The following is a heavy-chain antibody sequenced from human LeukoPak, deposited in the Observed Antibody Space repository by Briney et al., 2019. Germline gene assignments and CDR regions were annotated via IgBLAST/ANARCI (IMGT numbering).Heavy chain of an antibody. CDR2: INHSGST. D-gene: IGHD2/OR15-2a*01. CDR3: ASASLNIYAFDI. CDR1: GGSFSGYY. Sequence: KASETLSLTCAVYGGSFSGYYWSWIRQPPGKGLEWIGEINHSGSTNYNPSLKSRVTISVDTSKNQFSLKLSSVTAADTAVYYCASASLNIYAFDIWGQGTMVTVSS. V-gene: IGHV4-34*01. J-gene: IGHJ3*02.